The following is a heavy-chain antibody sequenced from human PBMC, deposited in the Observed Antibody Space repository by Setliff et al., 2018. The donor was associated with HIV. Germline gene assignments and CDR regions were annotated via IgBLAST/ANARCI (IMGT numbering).Heavy chain of an antibody. CDR1: GYTFTSYD. J-gene: IGHJ3*02. CDR3: ARDLLGDPDAFDI. D-gene: IGHD3-16*01. CDR2: INTKTGTP. Sequence: GASVKVSCKASGYTFTSYDINWVRQAPGQGLECMGWINTKTGTPRYAQAFRGRFVISSDTSVTTSYLQINSLKAEDTAVYYCARDLLGDPDAFDIWGQGTQVTVSS. V-gene: IGHV7-4-1*02.